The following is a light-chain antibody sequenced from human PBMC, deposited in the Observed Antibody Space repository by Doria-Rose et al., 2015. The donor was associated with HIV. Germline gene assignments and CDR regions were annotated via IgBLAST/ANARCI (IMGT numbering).Light chain of an antibody. CDR2: ETS. CDR3: QHRMKRPNT. V-gene: IGKV3-11*01. Sequence: QQKPGQAPRLLIYETSDRATGIPARFSGSGSGTDFTLTISSLEPEDCAVYYCQHRMKRPNTFGQGTRLEIK. J-gene: IGKJ5*01.